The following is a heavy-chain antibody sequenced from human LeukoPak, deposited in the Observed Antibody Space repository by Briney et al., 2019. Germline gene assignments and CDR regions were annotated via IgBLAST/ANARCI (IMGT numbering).Heavy chain of an antibody. CDR2: INPNSGGT. V-gene: IGHV1-2*02. CDR1: RYTFTGYC. J-gene: IGHJ4*02. D-gene: IGHD6-13*01. CDR3: ATLAAGTGFDY. Sequence: ASVKVSCKASRYTFTGYCMHWVRQAPGQGLEWMGWINPNSGGTNYAQKFQGRVTMTRDTSISTAYMELSRLRSDDTAVYYCATLAAGTGFDYWGQGTLVTVSS.